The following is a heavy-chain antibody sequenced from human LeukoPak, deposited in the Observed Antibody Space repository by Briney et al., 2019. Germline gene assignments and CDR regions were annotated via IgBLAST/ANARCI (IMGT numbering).Heavy chain of an antibody. V-gene: IGHV4-59*01. CDR1: GASISTYY. Sequence: SETLSLTCTVSGASISTYYWSWIRQPPGRGLEWIGHIYYSGSTSYNPSLKSRVAISVDTSKNHFSLKLSSVTAADTAVYYCARGSIAVPGISAFDIWGQGTMVTVSS. CDR2: IYYSGST. J-gene: IGHJ3*02. CDR3: ARGSIAVPGISAFDI. D-gene: IGHD6-19*01.